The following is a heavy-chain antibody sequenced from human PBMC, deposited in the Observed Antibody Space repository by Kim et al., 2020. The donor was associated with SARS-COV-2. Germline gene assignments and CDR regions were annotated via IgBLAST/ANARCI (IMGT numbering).Heavy chain of an antibody. D-gene: IGHD5-18*01. CDR1: GYTLTELS. CDR2: FDPEDGET. V-gene: IGHV1-24*01. CDR3: ATGIQLWSQIKFHDAFDI. Sequence: ASVKVSCKVSGYTLTELSMHWVRQAPGKGLEWMGGFDPEDGETIYAQKFQGRVTMTEDTSTDTAYMELSSLRSEDTAVYYCATGIQLWSQIKFHDAFDIWGQGTMVTVSS. J-gene: IGHJ3*02.